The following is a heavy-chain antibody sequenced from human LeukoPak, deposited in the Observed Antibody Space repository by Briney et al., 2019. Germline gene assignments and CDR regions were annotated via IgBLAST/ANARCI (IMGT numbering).Heavy chain of an antibody. CDR1: GFILSTHG. CDR2: MWYDGSRE. J-gene: IGHJ4*02. CDR3: ARDLSFGSLDF. D-gene: IGHD1-26*01. Sequence: GGSLTLSCAASGFILSTHGMHWVRQAPGKGLEGVAGMWYDGSREDYADSVKGRFTISRDMSKNTLNLQMNSLRVEDTAMFYCARDLSFGSLDFRGQGTLVTVSS. V-gene: IGHV3-33*01.